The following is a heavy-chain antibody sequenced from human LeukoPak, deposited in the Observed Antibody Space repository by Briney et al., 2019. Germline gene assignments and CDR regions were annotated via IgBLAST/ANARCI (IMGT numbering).Heavy chain of an antibody. V-gene: IGHV3-48*01. D-gene: IGHD3-22*01. CDR1: GFTFRSSN. CDR3: ARARPYYYDSSGTLDH. Sequence: GGSLRLSCAASGFTFRSSNVNWVRQAPGKGLEWVSYISSSSSTIYYADSVKGRFTISRDNAKNSLYLQMNSLRAEDTAVYYCARARPYYYDSSGTLDHWGQGTLVTVSS. J-gene: IGHJ4*02. CDR2: ISSSSSTI.